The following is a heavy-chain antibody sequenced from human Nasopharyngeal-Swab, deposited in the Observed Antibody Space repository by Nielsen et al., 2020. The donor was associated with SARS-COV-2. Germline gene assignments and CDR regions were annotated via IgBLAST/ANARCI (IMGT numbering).Heavy chain of an antibody. CDR2: INPSGGST. CDR3: ARDRADTAMAD. CDR1: GYTFTSYY. J-gene: IGHJ4*02. D-gene: IGHD5-18*01. V-gene: IGHV1-46*01. Sequence: ASVKVSCQASGYTFTSYYMHWVRQAPGQGLEWMGIINPSGGSTSYAQKFQGRVTMTRDTSTSTVYMELSSLRSEDTAVYYCARDRADTAMADWGQGTLVTVSS.